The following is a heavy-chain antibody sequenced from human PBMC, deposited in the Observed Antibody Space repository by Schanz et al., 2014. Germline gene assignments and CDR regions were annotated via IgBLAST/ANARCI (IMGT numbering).Heavy chain of an antibody. J-gene: IGHJ5*02. Sequence: EVQLAESGGGLVQPGGSLRLSCLASGFAFSSYGMNWVRQVPGKGLVWVSRIKSDGSSTSYADSVKGRFTISRDNAKNTLYLQMNSLRAEDTAVYYCARPALWCGDNCFDPWGQGTLVTVSS. D-gene: IGHD3-10*01. CDR3: ARPALWCGDNCFDP. V-gene: IGHV3-74*02. CDR1: GFAFSSYG. CDR2: IKSDGSST.